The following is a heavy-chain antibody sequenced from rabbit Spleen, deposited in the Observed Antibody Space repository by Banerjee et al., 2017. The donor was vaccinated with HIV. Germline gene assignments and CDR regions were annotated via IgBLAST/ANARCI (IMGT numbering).Heavy chain of an antibody. CDR3: ARDGAGGSYFAL. CDR2: IDVVRSGNT. Sequence: QQLVESGGGLVKPGASLTLTCTASGFSFSSSYDMCWVRQSPGKGLEWIGCIDVVRSGNTYYASWAKGRFTISRTSSTTVTLQMTSLTAADTATYFCARDGAGGSYFALWGPGTLVTVS. V-gene: IGHV1S40*01. J-gene: IGHJ6*01. CDR1: GFSFSSSYD. D-gene: IGHD8-1*01.